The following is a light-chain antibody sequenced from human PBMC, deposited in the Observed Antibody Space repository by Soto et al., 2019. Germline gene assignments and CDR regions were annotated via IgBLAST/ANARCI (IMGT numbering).Light chain of an antibody. J-gene: IGLJ3*02. CDR2: GNR. CDR1: SSDVGDYNY. Sequence: QSVLTQPASVSGSPGQSITISCTGASSDVGDYNYVSWYQHHPGKAPKLVIFGNRNRPSGVPERFSGSKSGTSASLAITGLQAEDEADYYCQAYDYSLTAFVFGGGTQLTVL. CDR3: QAYDYSLTAFV. V-gene: IGLV2-14*03.